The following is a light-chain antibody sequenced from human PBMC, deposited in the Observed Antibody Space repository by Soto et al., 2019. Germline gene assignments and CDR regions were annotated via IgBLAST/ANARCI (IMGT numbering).Light chain of an antibody. V-gene: IGLV1-40*01. CDR3: QSYDSSLTHTV. Sequence: QSVLTQPPSVSGAPGQRVTISCTGSSSNIGAGYDVHWYQQLPGTAPKLLIYGNSNRPSGVPDRFSGSKSGTSASLAITGLQAEDEADYYCQSYDSSLTHTVFGGATQLTVL. J-gene: IGLJ7*01. CDR2: GNS. CDR1: SSNIGAGYD.